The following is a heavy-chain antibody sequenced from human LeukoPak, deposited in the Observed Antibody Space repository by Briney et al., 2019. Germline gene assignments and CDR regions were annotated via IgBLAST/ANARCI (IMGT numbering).Heavy chain of an antibody. CDR1: GFTFNGYS. D-gene: IGHD5-18*01. Sequence: GGSLRLSCTASGFTFNGYSMIWVRQAPGKGLEWFSYISSSGSTLVYADSVKGRFTISRDNAKNSVYLQMNSLRAEDTAVYYCARETRYSSDYWGHGTLVTVSS. V-gene: IGHV3-48*01. J-gene: IGHJ4*01. CDR2: ISSSGSTL. CDR3: ARETRYSSDY.